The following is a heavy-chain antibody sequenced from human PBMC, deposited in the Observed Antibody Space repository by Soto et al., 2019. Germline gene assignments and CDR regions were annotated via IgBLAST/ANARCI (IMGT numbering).Heavy chain of an antibody. CDR2: IVVGSGNT. D-gene: IGHD3-10*01. CDR3: AAGSSGSYYSPPDY. Sequence: SVKVTCKASGFTFTSSDVQGVRQARGQRLEWIGWIVVGSGNTNYGQKFQERVTITRDMSTSTDYMELSSLRSEDTAVYYCAAGSSGSYYSPPDYWGQGTLVTVSS. CDR1: GFTFTSSD. V-gene: IGHV1-58*01. J-gene: IGHJ4*02.